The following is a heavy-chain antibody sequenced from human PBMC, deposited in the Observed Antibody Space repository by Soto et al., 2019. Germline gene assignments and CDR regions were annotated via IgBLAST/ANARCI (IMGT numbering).Heavy chain of an antibody. Sequence: GGSLTLSCAASGFTFSSYSMHWVRQARGKGLEWVAVISYDGSNKYYADSVKGRFTISRDNSKNTLYLKMNSLRDEDTAVYYCAKDPYCRITSCPSGVWGPGTTVTV. J-gene: IGHJ6*02. CDR2: ISYDGSNK. V-gene: IGHV3-30*18. D-gene: IGHD2-2*01. CDR3: AKDPYCRITSCPSGV. CDR1: GFTFSSYS.